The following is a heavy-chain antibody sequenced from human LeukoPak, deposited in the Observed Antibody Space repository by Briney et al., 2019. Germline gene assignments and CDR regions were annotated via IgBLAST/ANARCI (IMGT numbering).Heavy chain of an antibody. Sequence: GRSLRLSCTTSGFTFGDYGMSWFRQAPGKGLEWVGFIRSKAYGGTTEYAASVRGRFTISRDDSKSIVYLQMNSLKTEDTAVYYCTRDATIVGATLPDYWGQGTLLTVSS. J-gene: IGHJ4*02. CDR1: GFTFGDYG. D-gene: IGHD1-26*01. V-gene: IGHV3-49*03. CDR2: IRSKAYGGTT. CDR3: TRDATIVGATLPDY.